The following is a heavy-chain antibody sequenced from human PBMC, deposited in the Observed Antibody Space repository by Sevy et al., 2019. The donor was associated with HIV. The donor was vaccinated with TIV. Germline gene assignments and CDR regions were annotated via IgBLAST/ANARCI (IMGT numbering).Heavy chain of an antibody. J-gene: IGHJ4*02. V-gene: IGHV3-23*01. CDR3: AREGCTRPHDY. CDR1: GFAFYDYS. CDR2: LSFGCGKI. Sequence: GGSLRLSCAASGFAFYDYSMSWIRQAPGKGLEWVATLSFGCGKINYADSVKGRLTISRENSKNSFYLQMDNLRVEDTALYYCAREGCTRPHDYWGQGTRVTVSS. D-gene: IGHD2-8*01.